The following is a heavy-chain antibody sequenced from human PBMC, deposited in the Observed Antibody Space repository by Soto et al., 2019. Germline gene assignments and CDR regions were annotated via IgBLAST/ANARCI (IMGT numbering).Heavy chain of an antibody. CDR3: AKDYYGSGSHWYFDL. J-gene: IGHJ2*01. D-gene: IGHD3-10*01. Sequence: EVQLVESGGGLVQPGRSLRLSCAASGFTFDDYVMHWVRQAPGKGLEWVSGISWNSGSIGYADSVKGRFTISRDNAKNSLYLQMNSLRAEDTALYYCAKDYYGSGSHWYFDLWGRGTLVTVSS. CDR2: ISWNSGSI. CDR1: GFTFDDYV. V-gene: IGHV3-9*01.